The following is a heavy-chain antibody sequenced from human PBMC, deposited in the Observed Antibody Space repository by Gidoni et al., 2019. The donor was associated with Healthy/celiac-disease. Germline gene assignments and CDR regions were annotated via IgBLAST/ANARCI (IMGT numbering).Heavy chain of an antibody. CDR1: GFTVSSNY. V-gene: IGHV3-66*01. CDR2: IYSGGSP. Sequence: EVQRVESGGGLVQPGGSLRLSCAGSGFTVSSNYMGWVRQAPGKGLGCVSVIYSGGSPASADSVKGRFTIPRANSTLTLYLHIISRRAADTAVYSCARIQFNWFDPWGQGTLVTVSS. CDR3: ARIQFNWFDP. D-gene: IGHD1-1*01. J-gene: IGHJ5*02.